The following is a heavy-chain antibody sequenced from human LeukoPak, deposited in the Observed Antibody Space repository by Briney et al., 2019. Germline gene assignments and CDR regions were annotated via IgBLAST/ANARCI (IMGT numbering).Heavy chain of an antibody. D-gene: IGHD2-2*02. Sequence: ASVKVSCKASGGTFSSYAISWVRQAPGQGLEWMGGIIPIFGTANYAQKFQGRVTITADESTSTAYMELSSLRSEDTAVYYCARAGLVPAAISDAFDIWGQGTMVTVSS. J-gene: IGHJ3*02. CDR2: IIPIFGTA. CDR1: GGTFSSYA. CDR3: ARAGLVPAAISDAFDI. V-gene: IGHV1-69*13.